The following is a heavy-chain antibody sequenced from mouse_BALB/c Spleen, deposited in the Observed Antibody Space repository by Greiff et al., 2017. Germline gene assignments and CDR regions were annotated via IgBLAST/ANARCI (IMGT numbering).Heavy chain of an antibody. J-gene: IGHJ3*01. D-gene: IGHD2-4*01. CDR3: ARHGAITGGAWFAY. CDR1: GFTFSSYY. Sequence: EVQVVESGGGLVKLGGSLKLSCAASGFTFSSYYMSWVRQTPEKRLELVAAINSNGGSTYYPDTVKGRFTISRDNAKNTLYLQMSSLKSEDTALYYCARHGAITGGAWFAYWGQGTLVTVSA. CDR2: INSNGGST. V-gene: IGHV5-6-2*01.